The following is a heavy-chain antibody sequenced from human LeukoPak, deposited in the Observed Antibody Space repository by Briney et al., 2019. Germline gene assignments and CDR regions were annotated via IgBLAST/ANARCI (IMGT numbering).Heavy chain of an antibody. CDR2: ISSSSSYI. J-gene: IGHJ4*02. D-gene: IGHD6-13*01. CDR1: GFTFSRYS. Sequence: PGGSLRLSCAASGFTFSRYSMIWVRQAPGEGLEWVSSISSSSSYIYYADSVKGQFTISRDNAKNSLYLQMNSLRAEDTAVYYCARGSGIAAAVVWGQGTLVTVSS. CDR3: ARGSGIAAAVV. V-gene: IGHV3-21*01.